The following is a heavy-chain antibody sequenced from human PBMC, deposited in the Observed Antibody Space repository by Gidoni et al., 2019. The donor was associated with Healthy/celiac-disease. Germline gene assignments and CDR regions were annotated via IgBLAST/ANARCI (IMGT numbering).Heavy chain of an antibody. CDR1: GGSISSYY. D-gene: IGHD6-6*01. CDR3: ARGSSSSVFLFDS. Sequence: QVQLQESGPGLGKPSETLDITCTGPGGSISSYYWSWLRQPPGKGLEWVGYIYYSGSTNYTPSLKSRVTISVYTSKTQFSLKLSSVTAADTAVYYCARGSSSSVFLFDSWGQGPLVTVSS. CDR2: IYYSGST. V-gene: IGHV4-59*01. J-gene: IGHJ4*02.